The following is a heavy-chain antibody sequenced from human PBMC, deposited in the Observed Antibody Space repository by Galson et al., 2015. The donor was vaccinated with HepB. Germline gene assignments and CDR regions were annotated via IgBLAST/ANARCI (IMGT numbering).Heavy chain of an antibody. Sequence: SVKVSCKASGYTFTSYGISWVRQAPGQGLEWMGWISAYNGNTNYAQKLQGRVTLTTDTSTSTAYMELRSLRSDDTAVYYCARDSLTSEWLSNYYYYYGMDVWGQGTTVTVSS. CDR1: GYTFTSYG. CDR2: ISAYNGNT. J-gene: IGHJ6*02. CDR3: ARDSLTSEWLSNYYYYYGMDV. D-gene: IGHD3-3*01. V-gene: IGHV1-18*01.